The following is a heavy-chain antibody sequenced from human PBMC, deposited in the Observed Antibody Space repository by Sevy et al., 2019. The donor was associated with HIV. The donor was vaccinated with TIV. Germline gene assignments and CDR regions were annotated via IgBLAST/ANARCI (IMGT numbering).Heavy chain of an antibody. D-gene: IGHD3-9*01. CDR1: AYSVSSAYS. CDR2: IYQSGNT. J-gene: IGHJ3*02. V-gene: IGHV4-38-2*01. Sequence: SETLSLTCAVSAYSVSSAYSWGWIRQPPGKGLEWIGNIYQSGNTYYNPSLKSRVTISVDTSNNQFSLRLTSVTAADTDVDYCASFGRLLIISGDVFEIWGQGTMVTVSS. CDR3: ASFGRLLIISGDVFEI.